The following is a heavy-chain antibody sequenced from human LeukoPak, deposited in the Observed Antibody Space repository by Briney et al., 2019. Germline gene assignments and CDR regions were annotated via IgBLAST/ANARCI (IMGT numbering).Heavy chain of an antibody. Sequence: SETLSLTCAVYGGSFSGYYWSWIRQPPGKGLEWIGEINHSGSTNYNPSLKSRVTISVDTSKNQFSLKLSSVTAADTAVYYCARMREIAATGIPGGDYWGQGTLVTVSS. CDR3: ARMREIAATGIPGGDY. D-gene: IGHD6-13*01. V-gene: IGHV4-34*01. J-gene: IGHJ4*02. CDR1: GGSFSGYY. CDR2: INHSGST.